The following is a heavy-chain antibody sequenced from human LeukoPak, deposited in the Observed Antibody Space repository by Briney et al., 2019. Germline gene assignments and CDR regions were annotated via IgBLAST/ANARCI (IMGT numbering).Heavy chain of an antibody. Sequence: ASVKVSFTVSGYTLTELSMHWVRQAPGKGLEWMGGFDPEDGETIYAQKFQGRVTMTEDTSTDTAYMELSSLRSEDTAVYYCATVVYSSGLGADAFDIWGQGTMVTVSS. CDR3: ATVVYSSGLGADAFDI. V-gene: IGHV1-24*01. CDR2: FDPEDGET. J-gene: IGHJ3*02. D-gene: IGHD3-22*01. CDR1: GYTLTELS.